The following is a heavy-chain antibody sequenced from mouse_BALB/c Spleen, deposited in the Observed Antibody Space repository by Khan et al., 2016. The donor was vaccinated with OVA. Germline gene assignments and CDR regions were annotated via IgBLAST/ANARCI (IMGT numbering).Heavy chain of an antibody. V-gene: IGHV3-2*02. CDR2: ISSTGST. J-gene: IGHJ4*01. CDR3: ARSLYYSDSYAMDY. Sequence: EVQLQESGPGLVKPSQSLSLTCTVTGYSITSDYAWNWIRQFPGNKLEWMGYISSTGSTSYNPSLNSRISITRDTSKNQFFLHLNSVTTEDTATYYGARSLYYSDSYAMDYWGQGTSVTVSS. D-gene: IGHD2-13*01. CDR1: GYSITSDYA.